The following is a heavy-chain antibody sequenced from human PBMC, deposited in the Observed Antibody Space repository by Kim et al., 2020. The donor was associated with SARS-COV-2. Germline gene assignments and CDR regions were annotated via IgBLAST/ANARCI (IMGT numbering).Heavy chain of an antibody. D-gene: IGHD4-17*01. CDR3: ARTTRRAVTKGQGWYFDL. J-gene: IGHJ2*01. CDR2: IYYSGST. V-gene: IGHV4-59*08. CDR1: GGSISSYY. Sequence: SETLSLTCTVSGGSISSYYWSWIRQPPGKGLEWIGYIYYSGSTNYNPSLKSRVTISVDTSKNQFSLKLSSVTAADTAVYYCARTTRRAVTKGQGWYFDLWGRGTLVTVSS.